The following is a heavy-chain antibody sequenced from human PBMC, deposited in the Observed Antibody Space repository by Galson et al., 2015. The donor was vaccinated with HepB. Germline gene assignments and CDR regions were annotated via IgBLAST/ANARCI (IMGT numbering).Heavy chain of an antibody. CDR3: ARDVSLVRGVIGDFDY. V-gene: IGHV3-48*02. Sequence: SLRLSCAASGFTFSSYSINWVRQAPGKGLEWISYISSSSSTIYYADSVKGRFTISRDNAKNSLYLQMTSLRDEDTAVYYCARDVSLVRGVIGDFDYWGQGTLVTVSS. D-gene: IGHD3-10*01. CDR1: GFTFSSYS. CDR2: ISSSSSTI. J-gene: IGHJ4*02.